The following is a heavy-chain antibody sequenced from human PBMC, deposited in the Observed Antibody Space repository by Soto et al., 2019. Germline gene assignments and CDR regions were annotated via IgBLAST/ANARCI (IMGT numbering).Heavy chain of an antibody. CDR1: GFTFNIYW. V-gene: IGHV3-74*01. D-gene: IGHD1-1*01. Sequence: EVQLVESGGGLVQPGGSLRLSCVASGFTFNIYWMHWVRQAPGKGLEWVSRIDNDGSATTYADSVKGRFTISRDNAKNTLVLQMSSLRGDDTAVYYCARDNWNSHWGQGTLVTVSS. CDR2: IDNDGSAT. J-gene: IGHJ4*02. CDR3: ARDNWNSH.